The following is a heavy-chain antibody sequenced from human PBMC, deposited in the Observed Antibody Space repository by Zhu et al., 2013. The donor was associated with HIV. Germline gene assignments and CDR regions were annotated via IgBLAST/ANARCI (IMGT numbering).Heavy chain of an antibody. Sequence: QVQLVQSGAEVKKPGSSVKVSCKASGGTFSSYAISWVRQAPGQGLEWMGGIIPIFGTANYAQKFQGRVTITADESTSTAYMELSSLRSEDTAVYYCARGNGYIAVAGFVRFRPWGQGTLVTVSS. CDR2: IIPIFGTA. CDR3: ARGNGYIAVAGFVRFRP. J-gene: IGHJ5*02. D-gene: IGHD6-19*01. V-gene: IGHV1-69*01. CDR1: GGTFSSYA.